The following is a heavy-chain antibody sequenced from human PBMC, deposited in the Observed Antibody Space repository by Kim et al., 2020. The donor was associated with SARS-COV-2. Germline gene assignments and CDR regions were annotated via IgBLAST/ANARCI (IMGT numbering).Heavy chain of an antibody. J-gene: IGHJ4*02. CDR1: GGSVRSDRYY. CDR2: IYDSGST. V-gene: IGHV4-61*01. CDR3: ARGSDSNGFDY. Sequence: SETLSLTCTVSGGSVRSDRYYWSWIRQPPGKGLEWIAYIYDSGSTNYNPSLEGRVTILLDTSKNQLTLKLSSVTAADTAVYYCARGSDSNGFDYWGQGTLVTVSS. D-gene: IGHD5-18*01.